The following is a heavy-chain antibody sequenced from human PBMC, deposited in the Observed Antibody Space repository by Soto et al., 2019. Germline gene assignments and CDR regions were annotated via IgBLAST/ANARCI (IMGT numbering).Heavy chain of an antibody. J-gene: IGHJ6*02. Sequence: QVQLVQSGAEVKKPGSSVKVSCKASGGTFSSYAISWVRQAPGRGLEWMGGIIPIFGTANYAQKFQGRVTITADESTSTAYMELSSLRSEDTAVYYCARDSGLDYGDYEGDYGMDVWGQGTTVTVSS. D-gene: IGHD4-17*01. V-gene: IGHV1-69*12. CDR3: ARDSGLDYGDYEGDYGMDV. CDR1: GGTFSSYA. CDR2: IIPIFGTA.